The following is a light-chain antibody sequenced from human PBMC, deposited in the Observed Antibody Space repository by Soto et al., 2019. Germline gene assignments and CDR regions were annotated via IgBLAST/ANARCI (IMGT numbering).Light chain of an antibody. CDR3: SSYAGSNVV. CDR1: SSDVGGYNY. Sequence: QSALTQPPSASGSPGQSVTISCTGTSSDVGGYNYVSWYQQHPGKAPKLMIYEVIKRPSGVPDRFSGSKSGNTASLTVSGLQGDDEADYYCSSYAGSNVVFGRGTQLTVL. CDR2: EVI. V-gene: IGLV2-8*01. J-gene: IGLJ2*01.